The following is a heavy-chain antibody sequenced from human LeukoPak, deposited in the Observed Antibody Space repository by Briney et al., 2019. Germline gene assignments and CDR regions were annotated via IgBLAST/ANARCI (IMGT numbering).Heavy chain of an antibody. D-gene: IGHD1-1*01. J-gene: IGHJ3*02. CDR3: ASLRGGWNYDAFDI. V-gene: IGHV3-74*01. CDR2: INSDGSST. Sequence: GGSLRLSCAASGFTFSSYWMHWVRQAPGKGLVWVSRINSDGSSTSYADSVKGRFTISRDNAKNTLYLQMNSLRAEDTAVYYCASLRGGWNYDAFDIWGQGTMVTVSS. CDR1: GFTFSSYW.